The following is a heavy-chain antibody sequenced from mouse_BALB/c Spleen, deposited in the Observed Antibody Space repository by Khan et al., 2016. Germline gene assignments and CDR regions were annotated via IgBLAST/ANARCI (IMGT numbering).Heavy chain of an antibody. J-gene: IGHJ2*01. V-gene: IGHV9-3*02. CDR1: GYTFTNYG. D-gene: IGHD2-1*01. Sequence: QFQLVQSGPELKKPGETVKISCKASGYTFTNYGMNWVKQAPGKGLKWMGWINTNTGEPTYAEEFKGRFAFSLETSASTAYLQINNLKNEDTATYFCASWGNYYFDYWGQGTTLTVSS. CDR3: ASWGNYYFDY. CDR2: INTNTGEP.